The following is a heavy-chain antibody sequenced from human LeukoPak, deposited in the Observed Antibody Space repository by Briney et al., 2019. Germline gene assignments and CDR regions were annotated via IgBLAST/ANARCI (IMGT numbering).Heavy chain of an antibody. D-gene: IGHD2-15*01. CDR1: GFTFSSYD. V-gene: IGHV3-23*01. Sequence: GGSLRLSCAASGFTFSSYDMSWVRQAPGKGPEWVSTISGSGGSTYYADSVKGRFTISRDNSKNTLYLQMNSLRAEDTAVYYCARGPRVVVAATFGYYFDYWGQGTLVTVSS. CDR2: ISGSGGST. J-gene: IGHJ4*02. CDR3: ARGPRVVVAATFGYYFDY.